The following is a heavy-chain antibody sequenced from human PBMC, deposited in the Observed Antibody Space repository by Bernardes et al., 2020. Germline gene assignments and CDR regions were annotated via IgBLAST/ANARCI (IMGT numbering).Heavy chain of an antibody. J-gene: IGHJ4*02. CDR1: GYSINSDYY. D-gene: IGHD2-8*01. CDR2: IYRTGSA. V-gene: IGHV4-38-2*02. CDR3: ARAISGVIYFDP. Sequence: SETLSLTCTVSGYSINSDYYWGCIRQPPGRGLEWIGSIYRTGSAHYNPSLKSRVSVSMDTSNNQFSLNLNSVTATDTAVYYCARAISGVIYFDPWGQGILVTVSS.